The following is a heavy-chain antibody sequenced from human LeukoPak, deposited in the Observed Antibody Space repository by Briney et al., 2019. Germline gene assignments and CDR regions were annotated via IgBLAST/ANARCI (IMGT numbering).Heavy chain of an antibody. V-gene: IGHV4-59*01. Sequence: SETLSLTCTVSGVSISSYYWNWIRQPPGKGLEWIGYIYYSGSTNYNPSLKSRVTISVDTSKNQFSLKLSSVTAADTAVYYCARVSGGTYPDYWGQGTLVTVSP. CDR2: IYYSGST. CDR3: ARVSGGTYPDY. J-gene: IGHJ4*02. CDR1: GVSISSYY. D-gene: IGHD1-26*01.